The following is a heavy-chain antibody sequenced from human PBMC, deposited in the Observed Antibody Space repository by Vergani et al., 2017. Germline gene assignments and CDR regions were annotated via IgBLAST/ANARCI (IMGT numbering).Heavy chain of an antibody. CDR3: LRDVRVSRT. J-gene: IGHJ3*01. Sequence: EVQMVESGGGMVKPGGSLRLSCVASGFTFSPYSMNWVRQAPGKGLEWVSSISGNNDDVYYADSVKGRFTISRDNAKTSLYLDMSSLRAEATAVYYCLRDVRVSRTWGQGTLVAVSS. V-gene: IGHV3-21*01. CDR1: GFTFSPYS. CDR2: ISGNNDDV.